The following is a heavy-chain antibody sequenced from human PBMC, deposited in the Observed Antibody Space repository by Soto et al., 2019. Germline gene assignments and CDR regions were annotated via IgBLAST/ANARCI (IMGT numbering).Heavy chain of an antibody. V-gene: IGHV3-21*01. J-gene: IGHJ4*02. Sequence: PGGSLRLSCAASGFTFSSYSMNWVRQAPGKGLEWVSSISSSSSYIYYADSVEGRFTISRDNAKNSLYLQMNSLRAEDTAVYYCARDRYCTNGVCPYDYWGQGTLVTVSS. CDR3: ARDRYCTNGVCPYDY. D-gene: IGHD2-8*01. CDR2: ISSSSSYI. CDR1: GFTFSSYS.